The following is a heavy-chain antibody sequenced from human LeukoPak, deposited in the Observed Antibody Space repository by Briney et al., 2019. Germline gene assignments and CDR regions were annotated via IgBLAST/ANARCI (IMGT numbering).Heavy chain of an antibody. Sequence: PGRSLRLSCAASGFTFSSYGMHWVRQAPGKELEWVAVIWYDGSNKYYADSVKGRFIISRDNSKNTLYLQMNSLRAEDTAVYYCAKTDSSGYILDYWGQGTLVTVSS. CDR1: GFTFSSYG. V-gene: IGHV3-33*06. D-gene: IGHD3-22*01. CDR3: AKTDSSGYILDY. CDR2: IWYDGSNK. J-gene: IGHJ4*02.